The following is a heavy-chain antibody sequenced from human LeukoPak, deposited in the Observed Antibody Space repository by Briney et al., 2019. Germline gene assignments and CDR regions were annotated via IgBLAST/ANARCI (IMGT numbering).Heavy chain of an antibody. CDR1: GGSISTYY. CDR2: IYYSGST. CDR3: ARELFSDDAFDS. V-gene: IGHV4-59*01. J-gene: IGHJ3*02. D-gene: IGHD3-3*01. Sequence: SETLSLTCTVSGGSISTYYWSWIRQPPGKGLEWIGYIYYSGSTNYSPSLKSRVTISVDTSKNQFSLNLSSVTAADTAVYYCARELFSDDAFDSWDQGTMVTVSS.